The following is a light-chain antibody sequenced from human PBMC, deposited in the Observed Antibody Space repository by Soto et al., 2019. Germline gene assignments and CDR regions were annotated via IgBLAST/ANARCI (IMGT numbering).Light chain of an antibody. CDR3: TSYTSSSTTG. J-gene: IGLJ1*01. CDR1: SSDVGGYNS. V-gene: IGLV2-14*01. CDR2: DVT. Sequence: QSALTQPASVSGSPGQSITISCTGTSSDVGGYNSVSWYRQYPGKAPKLIIFDVTDRPSGISTRFSGSKSGNTASLTISGLQAEDEAVFYCTSYTSSSTTGFGTGTKVTVL.